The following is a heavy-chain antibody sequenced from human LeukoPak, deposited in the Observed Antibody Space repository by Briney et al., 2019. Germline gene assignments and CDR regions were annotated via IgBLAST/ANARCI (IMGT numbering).Heavy chain of an antibody. D-gene: IGHD2-15*01. J-gene: IGHJ3*02. CDR2: IIPIFGTA. Sequence: GASVKVSCKASGGTFSSYAISWVRQAPGQGLEWMGGIIPIFGTANYAQKFQGRVTITTDESTSTAYMELRSLRSDDTAVYYCARRPTPNAFDIWGQGTMVTVSS. V-gene: IGHV1-69*05. CDR3: ARRPTPNAFDI. CDR1: GGTFSSYA.